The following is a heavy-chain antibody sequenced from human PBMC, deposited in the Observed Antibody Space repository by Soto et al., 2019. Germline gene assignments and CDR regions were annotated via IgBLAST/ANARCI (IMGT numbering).Heavy chain of an antibody. D-gene: IGHD6-25*01. CDR3: ARDQGLGIAANNWFDP. Sequence: GASVKVSCKASGGTFSSYAISWVRQAPGQGLEWMGGIIPIFGTANYAQKSQGRVTITADESTSTAYMELSSLRSEDTAVYYCARDQGLGIAANNWFDPWGQGTLVTVSS. CDR1: GGTFSSYA. J-gene: IGHJ5*02. CDR2: IIPIFGTA. V-gene: IGHV1-69*13.